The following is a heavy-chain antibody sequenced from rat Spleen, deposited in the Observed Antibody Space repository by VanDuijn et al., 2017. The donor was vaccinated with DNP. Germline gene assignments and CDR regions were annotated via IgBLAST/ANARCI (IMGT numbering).Heavy chain of an antibody. CDR1: GFTFSAYY. V-gene: IGHV5-22*01. CDR3: ARPHYYSLFDY. J-gene: IGHJ3*01. CDR2: IGSPAYAP. D-gene: IGHD1-1*01. Sequence: EVQLVESGGGLVQPGRSMKLSCAASGFTFSAYYMAWVRQAPAKGLEWVAYIGSPAYAPYYTDSVKGRFTISRDNAKSTLYLQMNSLRSEDMATYYCARPHYYSLFDYWGQGTLVTVSS.